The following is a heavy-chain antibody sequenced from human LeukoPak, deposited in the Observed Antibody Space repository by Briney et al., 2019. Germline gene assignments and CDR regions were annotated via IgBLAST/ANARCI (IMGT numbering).Heavy chain of an antibody. CDR3: ARDRVATRGGDAFDI. Sequence: SETLSLTCTVSGGSISSSSYYWGWIRQPPGKGLEWIGSIYYSGSTYYNPSLKSRVTISVDTSKNQFPLKLSSVTAAETAVYYCARDRVATRGGDAFDIWGQGTMVTVSS. V-gene: IGHV4-39*06. CDR1: GGSISSSSYY. J-gene: IGHJ3*02. D-gene: IGHD5-24*01. CDR2: IYYSGST.